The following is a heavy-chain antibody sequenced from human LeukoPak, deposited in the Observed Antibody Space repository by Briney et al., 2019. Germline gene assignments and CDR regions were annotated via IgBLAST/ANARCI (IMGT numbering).Heavy chain of an antibody. J-gene: IGHJ6*03. CDR3: ARILSPHAYYYYYMDV. CDR1: GGSISSYY. Sequence: SETLSLTCTVSGGSISSYYWSWIRQPPGKGLEWIGYIYYSGSTNYNPSLKSRVTISVGTSKNQFSLKLSSVTAADTAVYYCARILSPHAYYYYYMDVWGKGTTVTVSS. V-gene: IGHV4-59*01. CDR2: IYYSGST.